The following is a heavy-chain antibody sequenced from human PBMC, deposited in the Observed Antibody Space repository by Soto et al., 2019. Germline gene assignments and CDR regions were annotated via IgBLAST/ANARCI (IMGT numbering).Heavy chain of an antibody. CDR1: GFTFSSYA. J-gene: IGHJ4*02. CDR2: ISGSGGST. Sequence: PGGSLRLSCAASGFTFSSYAMSWVRQAPGKGLEWVSAISGSGGSTYYADSVKGRFTISRDNSKNTLYLQMNSLRAEGTAVYYCAKVPQYSGSYYFDYWGQGTLVTVSS. D-gene: IGHD1-26*01. CDR3: AKVPQYSGSYYFDY. V-gene: IGHV3-23*01.